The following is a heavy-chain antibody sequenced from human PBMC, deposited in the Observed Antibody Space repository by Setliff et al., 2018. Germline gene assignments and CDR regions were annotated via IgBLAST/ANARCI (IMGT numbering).Heavy chain of an antibody. V-gene: IGHV3-11*01. CDR2: ISSSGSTI. CDR3: AKGTHHEFWSGPPMDV. J-gene: IGHJ6*03. CDR1: GFTFSDYY. Sequence: PGGSLRLSCAASGFTFSDYYMSWIRQAPGKGLEWVSYISSSGSTIYYADSVKGRFTISRDSAKSSVYLQMNSLRPEDTALYYCAKGTHHEFWSGPPMDVWGKGTTVTVSS. D-gene: IGHD3-3*01.